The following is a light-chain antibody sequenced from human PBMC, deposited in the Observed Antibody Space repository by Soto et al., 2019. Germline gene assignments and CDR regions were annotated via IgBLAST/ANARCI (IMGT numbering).Light chain of an antibody. CDR1: QSVSISY. J-gene: IGKJ1*01. Sequence: EIVLTQSPGTLSLSPGERATLSCRASQSVSISYLAWYQQKLGQAPRLLIYGASSRATGIPDRFSGSGSGTDFTLTISRLEPEDFAVYYCQQYGSSPGTFGQGTKVDIK. V-gene: IGKV3-20*01. CDR2: GAS. CDR3: QQYGSSPGT.